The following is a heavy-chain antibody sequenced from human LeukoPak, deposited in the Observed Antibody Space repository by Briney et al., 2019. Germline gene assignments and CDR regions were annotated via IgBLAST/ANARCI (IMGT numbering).Heavy chain of an antibody. CDR3: ARDYCRDVSCSIRWFDP. CDR1: GFTVSSNF. V-gene: IGHV3-66*02. J-gene: IGHJ5*02. Sequence: GGSLRLSCAASGFTVSSNFMSWVRQAPGKGLEWVSVIYSGGDTYYADSVKGRFTISRDNFKNTLYLQMNSLRTDDSAVYYCARDYCRDVSCSIRWFDPWGQGTLVTVSS. D-gene: IGHD2-15*01. CDR2: IYSGGDT.